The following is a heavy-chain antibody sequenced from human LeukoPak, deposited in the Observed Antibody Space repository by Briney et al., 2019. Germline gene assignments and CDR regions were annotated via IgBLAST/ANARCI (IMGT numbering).Heavy chain of an antibody. V-gene: IGHV1-2*02. CDR3: ARDREGMPPQEPLSWFDP. Sequence: ASVKVSCKASRYTFVGHYMHWVRQAPGQGLEWMGWINPNSGGTNYAQKFQGRVTMTRDTSISTAYMELSRLRSDDTAVYYCARDREGMPPQEPLSWFDPWGQGTLVTVSS. D-gene: IGHD1-26*01. CDR1: RYTFVGHY. CDR2: INPNSGGT. J-gene: IGHJ5*02.